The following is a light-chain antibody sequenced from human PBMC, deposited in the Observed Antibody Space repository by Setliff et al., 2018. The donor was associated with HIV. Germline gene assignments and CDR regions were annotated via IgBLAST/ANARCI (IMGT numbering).Light chain of an antibody. CDR1: SSDVGSYNL. Sequence: QSVLTQPASVSGSPGQSITISCTGTSSDVGSYNLVSWYQQHPGKAPKLMIYDVNNRPSGVSNRFSGSKSGNTASLTISGLQAEDEADYYCCSYTSSTPLYVFGTGTKVTVL. V-gene: IGLV2-14*02. CDR2: DVN. CDR3: CSYTSSTPLYV. J-gene: IGLJ1*01.